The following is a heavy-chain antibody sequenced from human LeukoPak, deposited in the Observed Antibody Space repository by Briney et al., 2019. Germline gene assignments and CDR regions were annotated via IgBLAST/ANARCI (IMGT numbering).Heavy chain of an antibody. CDR2: INPNSGGT. CDR3: ARDLGIAVAGFRYYYFDY. D-gene: IGHD6-19*01. V-gene: IGHV1-2*04. J-gene: IGHJ4*02. CDR1: GYTFTGYY. Sequence: ASVKVSCKASGYTFTGYYMHWVRQAPGQGLEWMGWINPNSGGTNYAQKFQGWVTMTRDTSISTAYMELSRLRSDDTAVYYCARDLGIAVAGFRYYYFDYWGQGTPVTVSS.